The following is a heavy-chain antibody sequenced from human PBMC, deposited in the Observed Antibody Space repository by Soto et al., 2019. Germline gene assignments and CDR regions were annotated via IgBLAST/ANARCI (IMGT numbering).Heavy chain of an antibody. Sequence: QVQLQQSGPGLVKPSQTLSLTCAISGDSVSSNSATWNWIRQSPSRGLEWLGRTYYRSKWYNDYAISVKSRITLKADTSRNQCSLQLNSVIPEDTAVYYCGRAHLGTDRNILEPFDPWGQGTLVTVSS. J-gene: IGHJ5*02. CDR1: GDSVSSNSAT. D-gene: IGHD1-1*01. CDR2: TYYRSKWYN. CDR3: GRAHLGTDRNILEPFDP. V-gene: IGHV6-1*01.